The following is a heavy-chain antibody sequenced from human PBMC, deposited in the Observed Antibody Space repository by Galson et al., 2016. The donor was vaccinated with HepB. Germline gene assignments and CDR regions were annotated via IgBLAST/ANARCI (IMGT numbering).Heavy chain of an antibody. CDR1: GFTFTTYS. Sequence: SLRLSCAASGFTFTTYSMNWVRQAPGKGLEWVLSISGTSTYIYYADSVKGRFTISRDNAKNSLYLQMNNVRAEDTAVYYCARDLRGMIRFFDWSTHFDSWGQGTLVTVSS. CDR2: ISGTSTYI. CDR3: ARDLRGMIRFFDWSTHFDS. J-gene: IGHJ4*02. D-gene: IGHD3-9*01. V-gene: IGHV3-21*01.